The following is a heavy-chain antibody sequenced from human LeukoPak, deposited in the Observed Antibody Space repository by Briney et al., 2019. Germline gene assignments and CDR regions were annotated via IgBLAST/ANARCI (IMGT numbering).Heavy chain of an antibody. CDR2: IYYSGST. CDR3: ARVVYGDYVLDYYYYMDV. D-gene: IGHD4-17*01. J-gene: IGHJ6*03. CDR1: GGSISSYY. V-gene: IGHV4-59*01. Sequence: PSETLSLTCTVSGGSISSYYWSWIRQPPGKGLEWIGYIYYSGSTNYSPSLKSRVTISVDTSKNQFSLKLSSVTAADTAVYYCARVVYGDYVLDYYYYMDVWGKGTTVTISS.